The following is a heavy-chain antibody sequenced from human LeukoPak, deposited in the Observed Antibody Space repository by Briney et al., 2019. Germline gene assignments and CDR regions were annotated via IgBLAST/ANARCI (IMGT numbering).Heavy chain of an antibody. J-gene: IGHJ4*02. CDR2: INTDGDTR. D-gene: IGHD3-22*01. CDR3: VRDMGYYDKV. Sequence: GGSLRLSCATSGFTFSASWMHWVRQAPGKGLVWVSRINTDGDTRDYADSVKGRFTISRDNAKNTLYLQMNSLRAEDTAVYYCVRDMGYYDKVWGQGTLVTVSS. CDR1: GFTFSASW. V-gene: IGHV3-74*01.